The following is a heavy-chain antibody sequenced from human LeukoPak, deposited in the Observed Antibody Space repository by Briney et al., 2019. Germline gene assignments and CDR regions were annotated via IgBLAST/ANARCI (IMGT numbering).Heavy chain of an antibody. CDR3: ARDGPYCSGGSCYYVVDY. V-gene: IGHV3-30*04. CDR1: GFTFSSYA. J-gene: IGHJ4*02. D-gene: IGHD2-15*01. Sequence: PGGSLRLSCAASGFTFSSYAMHWVRQAPGKGLEWVAVISYDGSNKYYADSVKGRFTISRDNSKNTLYLQMNSLRAEDTAVYYCARDGPYCSGGSCYYVVDYWGQGTLVTVSS. CDR2: ISYDGSNK.